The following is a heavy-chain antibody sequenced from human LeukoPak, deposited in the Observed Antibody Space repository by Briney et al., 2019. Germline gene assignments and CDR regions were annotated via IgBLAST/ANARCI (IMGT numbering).Heavy chain of an antibody. V-gene: IGHV3-7*01. Sequence: PGGSLRLSCEVSGFMFRTYWMDWVRQAPGRGLEWVANINQDGSEKYFLDSVKGRFTISRDNAKNSLYLQMNSLRAEDTAVYYCARRYFDIWGQGTMVTVSP. J-gene: IGHJ3*02. CDR2: INQDGSEK. CDR1: GFMFRTYW. CDR3: ARRYFDI.